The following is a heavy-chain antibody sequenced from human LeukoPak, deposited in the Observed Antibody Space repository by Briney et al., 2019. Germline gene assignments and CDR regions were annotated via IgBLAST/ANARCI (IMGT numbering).Heavy chain of an antibody. J-gene: IGHJ5*02. CDR1: GGSFSGYY. D-gene: IGHD2-15*01. CDR2: INHSGST. Sequence: PSETLSLTCAVYGGSFSGYYWSWIRQPPGKGLEWIGEINHSGSTNYNPSLKSRVTMSVDTSKNQFSLKLSSVTAADTAVYYCARAIVGYNWFDPWGQGTLVTVSS. CDR3: ARAIVGYNWFDP. V-gene: IGHV4-34*01.